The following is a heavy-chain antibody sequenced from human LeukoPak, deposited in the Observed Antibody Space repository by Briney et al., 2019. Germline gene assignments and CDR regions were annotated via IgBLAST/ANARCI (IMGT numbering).Heavy chain of an antibody. CDR3: AKDGTGCGGDCYSDY. Sequence: GGSLRLSCAASGFTFSSYGMSWVRQAPGKGLEWVSAITYSGGNTYYADSVKGRFTISRDNSKNTLYLQMNSPRAEDTAVYYCAKDGTGCGGDCYSDYWGQGTLVTVSS. CDR1: GFTFSSYG. D-gene: IGHD2-21*02. J-gene: IGHJ4*02. V-gene: IGHV3-23*01. CDR2: ITYSGGNT.